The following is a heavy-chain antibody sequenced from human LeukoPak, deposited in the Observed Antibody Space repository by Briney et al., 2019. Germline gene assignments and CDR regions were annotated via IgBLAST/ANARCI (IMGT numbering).Heavy chain of an antibody. V-gene: IGHV4-39*07. CDR3: ARPGFPRDFDWLLEREVNQDAFDI. D-gene: IGHD3-9*01. J-gene: IGHJ3*02. CDR2: IYYSGST. CDR1: GGSISSSSYY. Sequence: PSETLSLTCTVSGGSISSSSYYWGWIRQPPGKGLEWIGSIYYSGSTYYNPSLKSRVTISVDTSKNQFSLKLSSVTAADTAVYYCARPGFPRDFDWLLEREVNQDAFDIWGQGTMVTVSS.